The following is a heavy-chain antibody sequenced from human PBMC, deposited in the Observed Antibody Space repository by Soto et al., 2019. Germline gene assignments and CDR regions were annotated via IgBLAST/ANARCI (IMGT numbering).Heavy chain of an antibody. J-gene: IGHJ4*02. CDR3: ARDISSGSYSKFDY. V-gene: IGHV3-48*03. CDR1: GFTFSSYE. CDR2: ISSSGSTI. D-gene: IGHD1-26*01. Sequence: EVQLVESGGGLVQPGGSLRLSCAASGFTFSSYEMNWVRQAPGKGLEWVSFISSSGSTIYYADSVKGRFTISRDNAKISLYLQMNSLRAEDTAVYYCARDISSGSYSKFDYWGQGTLVTVSA.